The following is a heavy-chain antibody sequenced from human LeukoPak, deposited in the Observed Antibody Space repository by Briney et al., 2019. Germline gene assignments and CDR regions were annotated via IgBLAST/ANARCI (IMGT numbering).Heavy chain of an antibody. CDR1: GSNFTSYW. CDR3: ARQLPQQLSNDAFDI. Sequence: GGSLQISCKGSGSNFTSYWIGWVRQLPGKGREWMGIIYPGDSDTRYSPSFQGQVTISADKSISTAYLQWSSLKASDTAMYYCARQLPQQLSNDAFDIWGQGTMVTVSS. J-gene: IGHJ3*02. CDR2: IYPGDSDT. D-gene: IGHD6-13*01. V-gene: IGHV5-51*01.